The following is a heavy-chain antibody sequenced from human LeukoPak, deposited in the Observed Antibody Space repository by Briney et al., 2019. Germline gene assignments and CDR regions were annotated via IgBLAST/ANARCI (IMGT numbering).Heavy chain of an antibody. CDR1: GYTFTSYG. V-gene: IGHV1-18*01. Sequence: ASVKVSCKASGYTFTSYGFSWVRQAPGQGLEWMGWISAYNGNTNYAQKLQGRVTMTTDTSTSTAYMELRSLRSNDTAVYYCARQAAAGGGNWFDPWGQGTLVTVSS. D-gene: IGHD6-13*01. J-gene: IGHJ5*02. CDR3: ARQAAAGGGNWFDP. CDR2: ISAYNGNT.